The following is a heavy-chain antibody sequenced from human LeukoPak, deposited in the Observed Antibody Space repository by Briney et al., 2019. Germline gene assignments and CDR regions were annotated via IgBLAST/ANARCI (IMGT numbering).Heavy chain of an antibody. CDR1: GFTFTDFY. J-gene: IGHJ5*02. CDR2: ISPTSSYM. D-gene: IGHD4-23*01. V-gene: IGHV3-21*04. Sequence: PGGSLRLSCAASGFTFTDFYMNWVRQAPGKGLEWVSWISPTSSYMYYADSVKGRFTISRDNAKNSLYLQMNSLRAEDTALYYCVRGADGGNSWFGTRGQGTLVTVSS. CDR3: VRGADGGNSWFGT.